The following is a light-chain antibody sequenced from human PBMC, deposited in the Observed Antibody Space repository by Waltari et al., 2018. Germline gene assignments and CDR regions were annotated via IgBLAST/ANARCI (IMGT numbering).Light chain of an antibody. J-gene: IGLJ3*02. CDR1: SSNLGQGYD. Sequence: QSVLTQPPSLSGAPGHRLTIPCTGSSSNLGQGYDVHWYTHLPGTAPKLLIYGNTNRPSGVPDQFSGSKSGTSASLVITGLQAEDEANYYCQSYDTRLGAWVFGGGTKLTVL. CDR2: GNT. V-gene: IGLV1-40*01. CDR3: QSYDTRLGAWV.